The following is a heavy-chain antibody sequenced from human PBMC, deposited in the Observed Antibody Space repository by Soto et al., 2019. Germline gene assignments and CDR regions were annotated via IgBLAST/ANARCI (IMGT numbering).Heavy chain of an antibody. Sequence: QVQLVQSGAEVKKPGASVKVSCKASGYTFTSYAMHWVRQAPGQRLEWMGWINAGNGNTKYSQKFQGRVTITRDTSASTAYMELSSLRSEDTAVYYCARDGRIRGYNWNWWDYYYGMDVWGQGTTVTVSS. CDR2: INAGNGNT. V-gene: IGHV1-3*01. CDR3: ARDGRIRGYNWNWWDYYYGMDV. J-gene: IGHJ6*02. D-gene: IGHD1-7*01. CDR1: GYTFTSYA.